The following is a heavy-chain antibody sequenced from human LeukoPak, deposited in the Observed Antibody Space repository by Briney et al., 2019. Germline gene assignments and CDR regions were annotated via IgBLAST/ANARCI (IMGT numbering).Heavy chain of an antibody. J-gene: IGHJ4*02. CDR3: AAGYCSGGSCYQD. CDR1: GGSISSYY. CDR2: IYYSGST. D-gene: IGHD2-15*01. V-gene: IGHV4-59*12. Sequence: SETLSLTCTVSGGSISSYYWSWIRQPPGKGLEWIGYIYYSGSTNYNPSLKSRVTISVDTSKNQFSLKLSSVTAADTAVYYCAAGYCSGGSCYQDWGQGTLVTVSS.